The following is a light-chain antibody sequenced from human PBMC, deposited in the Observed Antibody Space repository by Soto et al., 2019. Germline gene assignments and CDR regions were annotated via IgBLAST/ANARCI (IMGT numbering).Light chain of an antibody. V-gene: IGKV1-5*03. J-gene: IGKJ1*01. CDR3: QHYNSYSAA. CDR2: KAS. CDR1: QTISSW. Sequence: DIRLTQSPATLSGCFGGRVTISCRASQTISSWLAWYQQKPGNAPKLLIYKASTLKSGVPSRFSGSGSGTEFTLTITTLQPDHFATYSCQHYNSYSAAFGQGTKVDIK.